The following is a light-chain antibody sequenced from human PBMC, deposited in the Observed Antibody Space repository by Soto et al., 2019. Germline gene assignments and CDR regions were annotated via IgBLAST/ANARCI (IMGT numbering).Light chain of an antibody. CDR3: QQYGRSPLT. J-gene: IGKJ4*01. CDR1: QSVSSY. V-gene: IGKV3-20*01. Sequence: EIVLTQSPGTLSLSPGERATLSCRASQSVSSYLAWYQQKPGQAPRLLMYDASSSAAGIPDRFSGSGSGTDFTLIIDRLEPEDFAVYYCQQYGRSPLTFGGGTKVEIK. CDR2: DAS.